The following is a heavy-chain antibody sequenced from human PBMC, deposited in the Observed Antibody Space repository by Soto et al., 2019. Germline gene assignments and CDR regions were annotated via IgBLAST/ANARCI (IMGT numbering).Heavy chain of an antibody. D-gene: IGHD4-17*01. V-gene: IGHV3-30*18. CDR2: ISYDGSNK. Sequence: QVQLVEAGGGVVQPGRSLRLSCAASGFTFSNYGMHWVRQAPGKGLEWVAVISYDGSNKYYADSVKGRFTISRDNSKNTLYLQMNSLSAEDTAVYNCAKDRGYGDLRLGYGMDVWGQGTTVTVSS. CDR1: GFTFSNYG. J-gene: IGHJ6*02. CDR3: AKDRGYGDLRLGYGMDV.